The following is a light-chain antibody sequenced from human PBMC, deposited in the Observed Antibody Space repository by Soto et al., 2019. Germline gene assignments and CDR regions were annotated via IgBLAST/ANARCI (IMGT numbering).Light chain of an antibody. CDR1: SPNIGSNS. Sequence: QSVLTQPPSASGTPGQRVTISCSGSSPNIGSNSVNWYQQLPGTAPKLLIYSDNQRPSGVPERFSGSKSGTSASLAISGLQSEDEAEYYCAAWNDNMKGPAYVFGTGTKVT. CDR2: SDN. J-gene: IGLJ1*01. CDR3: AAWNDNMKGPAYV. V-gene: IGLV1-44*01.